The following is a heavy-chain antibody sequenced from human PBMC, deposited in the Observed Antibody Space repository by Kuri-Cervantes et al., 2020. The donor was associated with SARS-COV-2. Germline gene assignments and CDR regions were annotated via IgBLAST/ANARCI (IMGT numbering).Heavy chain of an antibody. CDR3: ARFLRPPDFDY. J-gene: IGHJ4*02. D-gene: IGHD3-3*01. V-gene: IGHV1-8*03. CDR2: MNSNSGNT. CDR1: GYTFTSYV. Sequence: ASVKVSRKASGYTFTSYVINWVRQATGQGREWMGWMNSNSGNTGYAQKFQGRVTITRNTSISTAYMELSSLRSEDTAVYYCARFLRPPDFDYWGQGTLVTVSS.